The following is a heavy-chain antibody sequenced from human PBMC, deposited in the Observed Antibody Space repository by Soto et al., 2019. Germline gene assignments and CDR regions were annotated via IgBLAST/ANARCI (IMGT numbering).Heavy chain of an antibody. V-gene: IGHV1-69*01. D-gene: IGHD3-3*01. J-gene: IGHJ6*02. CDR3: ARGEYYDFWSGTGSYYYYYYGMDV. Sequence: QVQLVQSGAEVKKPGSSVKVSCKASGGTFSSYAISWVRQAPGQGLEWMGGIIPIFGTANYAQKFQGRVTITADESTSTAYMELSSLRSEDTAVYYCARGEYYDFWSGTGSYYYYYYGMDVWGQGTTVTVSS. CDR1: GGTFSSYA. CDR2: IIPIFGTA.